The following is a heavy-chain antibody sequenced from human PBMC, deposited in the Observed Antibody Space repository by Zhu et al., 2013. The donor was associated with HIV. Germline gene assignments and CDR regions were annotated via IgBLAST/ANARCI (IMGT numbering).Heavy chain of an antibody. CDR1: GYSFPTYG. Sequence: QIQLVQSGGEVRKPGASVKVSCNASGYSFPTYGITWVRQAPGQGLEWMGWITTYNGKTNYAQKFQGRVTMTADTSTSTAYMDLRSLRSDDTAVYYCARVLHNWDPGWFDPGAREPWSPSPQ. V-gene: IGHV1-18*01. CDR3: ARVLHNWDPGWFDP. D-gene: IGHD1-1*01. CDR2: ITTYNGKT. J-gene: IGHJ5*02.